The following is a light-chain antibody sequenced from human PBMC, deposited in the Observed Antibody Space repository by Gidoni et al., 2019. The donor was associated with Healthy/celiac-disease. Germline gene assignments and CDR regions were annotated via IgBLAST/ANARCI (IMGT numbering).Light chain of an antibody. Sequence: IKMTQSPSTLSASVGDRVTITCRASQSISSWLAWYQQKPGKAPKLLIYKASSLESGVPSRFSGRGSGTEFTLTISSLQPDDFATYYCQQYNSYSRTFGQGTKVEIK. CDR2: KAS. CDR3: QQYNSYSRT. J-gene: IGKJ1*01. CDR1: QSISSW. V-gene: IGKV1-5*03.